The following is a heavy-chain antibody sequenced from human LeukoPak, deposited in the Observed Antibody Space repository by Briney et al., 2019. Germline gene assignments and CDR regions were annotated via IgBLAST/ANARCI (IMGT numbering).Heavy chain of an antibody. CDR3: VKMVRGVIHDY. V-gene: IGHV3-64D*09. Sequence: PGRSLRLSCAASGFTFSSYGMHWVRQAPGKGLEYVSAISSNGGSTYYADSVKGRFTISRDNSKNTLYLQMSSLRAEDTAVYYCVKMVRGVIHDYWGQGTLVTVSS. D-gene: IGHD3-10*01. CDR1: GFTFSSYG. J-gene: IGHJ4*02. CDR2: ISSNGGST.